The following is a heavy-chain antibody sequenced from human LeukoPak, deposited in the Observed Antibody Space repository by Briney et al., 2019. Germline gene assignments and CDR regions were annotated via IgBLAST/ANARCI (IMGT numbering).Heavy chain of an antibody. CDR3: GSEVVVTLGAFDI. CDR2: IYFSGST. J-gene: IGHJ3*02. Sequence: SETPSLTCTVSRGSISSSGYYSGCIRQPPGKWLEWIGIIYFSGSTYYNPYIKSRVTISVDTSKNQFSLKLSSVTAADTAVYYCGSEVVVTLGAFDIWGQGTMVTVSS. V-gene: IGHV4-39*07. CDR1: RGSISSSGYY. D-gene: IGHD3-22*01.